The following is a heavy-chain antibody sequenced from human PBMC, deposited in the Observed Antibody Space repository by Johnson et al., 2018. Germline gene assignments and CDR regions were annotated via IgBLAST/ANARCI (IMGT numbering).Heavy chain of an antibody. Sequence: VQLVQSGGGLVKPGGSLRLSCAASGFTFSNAWMNWVRQAPGKGLEWVSVIYSGGSTYYADSVKGRFTISRDNSKNTLYLQMNSLRAEDTAVYYCARGPDNYDSSGYYRAEYFQHWGQGTLVTVSS. CDR2: IYSGGST. CDR3: ARGPDNYDSSGYYRAEYFQH. CDR1: GFTFSNAW. V-gene: IGHV3-53*01. D-gene: IGHD3-22*01. J-gene: IGHJ1*01.